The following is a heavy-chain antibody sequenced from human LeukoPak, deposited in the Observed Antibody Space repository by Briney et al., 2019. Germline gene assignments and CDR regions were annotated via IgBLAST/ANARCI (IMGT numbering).Heavy chain of an antibody. CDR3: ARDRIAAVDY. V-gene: IGHV1-24*01. J-gene: IGHJ4*02. CDR2: CNPEDGET. Sequence: ASVKVSCKVSGYTLTELCMHWVRQAPGKGLEWMGGCNPEDGETIYAQKFQGRVTMTEDTSTDTAYMELSSLRAEDTAVYYCARDRIAAVDYWGQGTLVTVSS. CDR1: GYTLTELC. D-gene: IGHD6-25*01.